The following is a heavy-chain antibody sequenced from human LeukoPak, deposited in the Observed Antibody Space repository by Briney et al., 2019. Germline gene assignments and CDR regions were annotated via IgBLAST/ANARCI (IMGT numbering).Heavy chain of an antibody. CDR2: INTNTGNP. CDR1: GYTFTSYA. Sequence: ASVKVSCKASGYTFTSYAMNWVRQAPGQGLEWMGWINTNTGNPTYAQGFTGRFVFSLDTSVSTAYLQISSLKAEDTAVYYCARETYCGADCYYGFDYWGQGILVTVSS. D-gene: IGHD2-21*02. CDR3: ARETYCGADCYYGFDY. J-gene: IGHJ4*02. V-gene: IGHV7-4-1*02.